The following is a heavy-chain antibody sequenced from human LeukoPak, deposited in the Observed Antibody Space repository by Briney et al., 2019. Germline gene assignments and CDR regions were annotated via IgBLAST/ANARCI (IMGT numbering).Heavy chain of an antibody. CDR1: GFTFSSYS. J-gene: IGHJ4*02. CDR2: ISSSSSTI. CDR3: ARDYRIVGATRFDY. D-gene: IGHD1-26*01. V-gene: IGHV3-48*01. Sequence: PGGSLRLSCAVSGFTFSSYSMNWVRQAPGKGLEWVSYISSSSSTIYYADSVKGRFTISRDNAKNSLYLQMNSLRAEDTAVYYCARDYRIVGATRFDYWGQGTLVTVSS.